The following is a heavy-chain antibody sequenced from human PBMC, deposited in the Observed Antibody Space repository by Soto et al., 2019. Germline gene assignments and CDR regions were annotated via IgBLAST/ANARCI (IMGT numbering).Heavy chain of an antibody. CDR2: IYYSGST. Sequence: SETLSLTCTVSGGSISSSSYYWGWIRQPPGKGLEWIGSIYYSGSTYYNPSLKSRVTISVDTSKNQFSLKLSSVTAADTAVYYCARRPVAVNKLDKWGQGTLVTVSS. D-gene: IGHD1-1*01. V-gene: IGHV4-39*01. CDR3: ARRPVAVNKLDK. J-gene: IGHJ4*02. CDR1: GGSISSSSYY.